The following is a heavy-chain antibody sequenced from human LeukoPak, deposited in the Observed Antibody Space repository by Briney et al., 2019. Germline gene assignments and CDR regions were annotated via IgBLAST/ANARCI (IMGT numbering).Heavy chain of an antibody. J-gene: IGHJ4*02. Sequence: SETLSLTCTVSGGSISSYYWSWIRQPPGKGLEWIGALYYTGTTYYNPSLKSRVTLSVDTSKNQFSLKLSSVTAADTAVYYCARQHTRGVVVALVDYWGQGTLVTVSS. D-gene: IGHD2-8*02. CDR2: LYYTGTT. CDR1: GGSISSYY. CDR3: ARQHTRGVVVALVDY. V-gene: IGHV4-59*04.